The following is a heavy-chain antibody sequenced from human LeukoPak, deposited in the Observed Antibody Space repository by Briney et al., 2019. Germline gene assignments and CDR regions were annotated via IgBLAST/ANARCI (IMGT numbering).Heavy chain of an antibody. CDR3: ARPPRGYCSGGSCFDY. Sequence: ASVKVSCKASGYTFTGYYIHWVRQSPGQGLEWMGWIHPDSGGSNCAQKFQGRVTLTRDTSINTAYVELSSLRSDDTAMYHCARPPRGYCSGGSCFDYWGQGTPVTVSS. CDR1: GYTFTGYY. J-gene: IGHJ4*02. D-gene: IGHD2-15*01. CDR2: IHPDSGGS. V-gene: IGHV1-2*02.